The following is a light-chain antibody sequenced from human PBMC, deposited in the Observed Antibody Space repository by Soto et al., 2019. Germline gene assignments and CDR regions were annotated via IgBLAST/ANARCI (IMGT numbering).Light chain of an antibody. J-gene: IGKJ1*01. CDR2: GTS. V-gene: IGKV3-20*01. Sequence: EIVLTPALGTLSLSPGERATLSCRASQSVSSSYLAWYQQKPGQAPRLLIYGTSSRATAIPDRFSGSGSGTDFTLTISRLEPEDFAVYYCQQYGSSSWTFGQGTKVDIK. CDR3: QQYGSSSWT. CDR1: QSVSSSY.